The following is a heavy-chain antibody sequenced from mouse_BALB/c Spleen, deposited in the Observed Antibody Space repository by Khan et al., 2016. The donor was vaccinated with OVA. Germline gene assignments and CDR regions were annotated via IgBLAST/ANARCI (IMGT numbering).Heavy chain of an antibody. Sequence: EVQLQESGPGLVKPSQSLSLTCTVTGYSITSNYAWNWIRQFPGNKLEWMGYISYSGSTSYNPSLKSRISINRDTSKNQFFLQLNSVTTEDTATYYCARKKLYGYAVDYWGQGTSVTVSS. CDR1: GYSITSNYA. D-gene: IGHD1-1*01. CDR2: ISYSGST. J-gene: IGHJ4*01. V-gene: IGHV3-2*02. CDR3: ARKKLYGYAVDY.